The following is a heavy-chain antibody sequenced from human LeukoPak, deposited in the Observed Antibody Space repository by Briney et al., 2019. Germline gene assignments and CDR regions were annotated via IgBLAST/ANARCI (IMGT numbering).Heavy chain of an antibody. D-gene: IGHD3-22*01. CDR1: GYSFTSYG. Sequence: ASVKVSCKASGYSFTSYGISWVRQAPGQGLEWMGWISGYNGNTNYAEKFQGRVTMTTDTSASTVYMELRSLRSDDTAVYYCARDGLRSSGSTFDYWGQGTLVTVSS. CDR2: ISGYNGNT. CDR3: ARDGLRSSGSTFDY. V-gene: IGHV1-18*01. J-gene: IGHJ4*02.